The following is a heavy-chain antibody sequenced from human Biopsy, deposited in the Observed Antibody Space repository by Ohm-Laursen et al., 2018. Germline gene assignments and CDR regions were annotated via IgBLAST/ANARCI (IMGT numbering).Heavy chain of an antibody. J-gene: IGHJ5*02. CDR3: ARDYDTSGYYYVS. CDR1: GGSISNNNYY. V-gene: IGHV4-39*01. CDR2: IFHRGST. D-gene: IGHD3-22*01. Sequence: SDTLSLTCTVSGGSISNNNYYWGWIRQPPGKGLEWIGSIFHRGSTHYKPSLKSRVNISVDTSKNQFSLKLNSVTAADTAAYYCARDYDTSGYYYVSWGQGTLVTVSS.